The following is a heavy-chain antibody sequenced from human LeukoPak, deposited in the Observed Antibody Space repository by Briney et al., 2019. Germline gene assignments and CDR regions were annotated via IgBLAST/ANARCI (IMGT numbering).Heavy chain of an antibody. Sequence: GGSLRLSCAASGFTFSSYGMHWVRQAPGKGLEWVAVISYDGSNKYYADSVKGRFTISRDNSKNTLYLQMNSLRAEDTAVYYCARDSLHYYSYYMDVWGKGTTVTVSS. CDR2: ISYDGSNK. CDR1: GFTFSSYG. CDR3: ARDSLHYYSYYMDV. J-gene: IGHJ6*03. V-gene: IGHV3-30*19.